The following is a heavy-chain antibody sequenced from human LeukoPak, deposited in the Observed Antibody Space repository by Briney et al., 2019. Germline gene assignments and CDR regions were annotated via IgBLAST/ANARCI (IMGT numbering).Heavy chain of an antibody. CDR1: GYTFSSYD. D-gene: IGHD3-10*01. V-gene: IGHV1-8*01. CDR2: MNPNSGNT. J-gene: IGHJ5*02. CDR3: ARGPAPQYGSGSSWFDP. Sequence: ASVKVSFKASGYTFSSYDINWVRQAPGQGLEWMGWMNPNSGNTGFAQKFQGRVTMTRNTSISTAYMELSSLRSEDTAVYYCARGPAPQYGSGSSWFDPWGQGTLVTVSS.